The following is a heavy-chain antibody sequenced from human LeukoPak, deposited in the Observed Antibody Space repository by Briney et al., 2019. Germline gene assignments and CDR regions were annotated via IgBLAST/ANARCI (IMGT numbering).Heavy chain of an antibody. CDR1: GFTFSSYG. CDR3: AKDGGSSSVNWFDP. V-gene: IGHV3-33*06. CDR2: IWYDGSNK. J-gene: IGHJ5*02. Sequence: GGSLRLSCAASGFTFSSYGMHWVRQAPGKGLEWVAVIWYDGSNKYYADSVKGRFTISRDNSKNMLYLQMNSLRAEDTAVYHCAKDGGSSSVNWFDPWGQGTLVTVSS. D-gene: IGHD6-6*01.